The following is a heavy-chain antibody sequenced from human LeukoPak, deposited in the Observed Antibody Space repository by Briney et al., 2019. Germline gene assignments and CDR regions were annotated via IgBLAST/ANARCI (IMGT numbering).Heavy chain of an antibody. V-gene: IGHV3-30*18. CDR1: GFTFINYG. D-gene: IGHD4-17*01. CDR3: ANYGDYQYFDY. CDR2: ISYDGTNK. J-gene: IGHJ4*02. Sequence: GRSLRLSCAASGFTFINYGMHWVRQAPGKGLEWVAVISYDGTNKYYADSVKGRFTISRDNSRNTLYLQMNSLKTDDTAVYYCANYGDYQYFDYWGQGTPVTVSS.